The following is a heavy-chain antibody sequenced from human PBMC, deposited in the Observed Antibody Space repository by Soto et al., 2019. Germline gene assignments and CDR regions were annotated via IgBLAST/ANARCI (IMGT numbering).Heavy chain of an antibody. V-gene: IGHV3-64D*08. CDR1: GFTFSSYA. D-gene: IGHD2-2*02. CDR3: VKALSARYNSAKAFDV. Sequence: GGSLRISCSASGFTFSSYAMHWVRQAPGKGLEYVSAITNNGGSTNYADSVNGRFAVFRDNSKNTLDLQLSSLRAEDTAFYYCVKALSARYNSAKAFDVWGQGT. J-gene: IGHJ3*01. CDR2: ITNNGGST.